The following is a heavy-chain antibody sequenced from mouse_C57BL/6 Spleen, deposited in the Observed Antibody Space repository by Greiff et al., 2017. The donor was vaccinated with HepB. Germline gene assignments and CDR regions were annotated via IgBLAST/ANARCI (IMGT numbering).Heavy chain of an antibody. D-gene: IGHD2-4*01. V-gene: IGHV1-9*01. J-gene: IGHJ4*01. CDR3: ARDDYDGDRYYAMDY. CDR2: ILPGSGST. Sequence: VKVVESGAELMKPGASVKLSCKATGYTFTGYWIEWVKQRPGHGLEWIGEILPGSGSTNYNEKFKGKATFTADTSSNTAYMQLSSLTTEDSAIYYCARDDYDGDRYYAMDYWGQGTSVTVSS. CDR1: GYTFTGYW.